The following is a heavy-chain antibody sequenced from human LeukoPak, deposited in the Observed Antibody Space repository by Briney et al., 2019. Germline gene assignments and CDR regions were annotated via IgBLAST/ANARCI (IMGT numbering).Heavy chain of an antibody. V-gene: IGHV1-46*01. J-gene: IGHJ4*02. CDR3: ARDRERSGYYYDSSGYCDY. CDR2: INPSGGST. Sequence: ASVKVSCKASGYTFTSYYMHWVRQAPGQGLEWMGIINPSGGSTSYAQKFQGRVTMTRDMSTSTVYMELSSLRSEDTAVYYCARDRERSGYYYDSSGYCDYWGQGTLVTVSS. CDR1: GYTFTSYY. D-gene: IGHD3-22*01.